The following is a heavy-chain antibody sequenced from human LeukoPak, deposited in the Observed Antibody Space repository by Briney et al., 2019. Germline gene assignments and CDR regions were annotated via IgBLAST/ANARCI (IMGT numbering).Heavy chain of an antibody. D-gene: IGHD1-26*01. Sequence: ASVKVSCKASGGTFSSYAISWVRQAPGQGLEWMGGIIPILGTANYAQKFQGRVTITADESTSTAYMELSSLRSEDTAVYYCARRYSGSSTDAFDIWGQGTMVTVSS. CDR2: IIPILGTA. CDR1: GGTFSSYA. CDR3: ARRYSGSSTDAFDI. V-gene: IGHV1-69*01. J-gene: IGHJ3*02.